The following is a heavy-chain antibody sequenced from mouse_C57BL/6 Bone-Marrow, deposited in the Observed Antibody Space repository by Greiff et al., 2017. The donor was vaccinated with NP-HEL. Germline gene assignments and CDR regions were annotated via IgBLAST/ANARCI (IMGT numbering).Heavy chain of an antibody. J-gene: IGHJ2*01. D-gene: IGHD1-2*01. CDR3: ARKEHYCLFDY. CDR1: GYTFTSYW. CDR2: IDPSDSYT. V-gene: IGHV1-59*01. Sequence: VQLKQPGAELVRPGTSVKLSCKASGYTFTSYWMHWVKQRPGQGLEWIGVIDPSDSYTNYNQKFKGKATLTVDTSSSTAYMQLSSLTSEDSAVYYCARKEHYCLFDYWGQGTTLTVSS.